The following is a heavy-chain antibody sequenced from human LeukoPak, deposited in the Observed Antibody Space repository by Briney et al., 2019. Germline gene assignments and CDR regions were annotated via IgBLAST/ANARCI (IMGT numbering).Heavy chain of an antibody. J-gene: IGHJ4*02. Sequence: GGSPRLSCAASGFTFSSCEMNWVRQAPGKGLEWVSYISSSGSPIYSADSVKGRFTISRDNAKNSLYLQMNSLRADDTAVYYCARTVYGSGYPDYWGQGTLVTVSS. CDR1: GFTFSSCE. V-gene: IGHV3-48*03. CDR3: ARTVYGSGYPDY. CDR2: ISSSGSPI. D-gene: IGHD3-10*01.